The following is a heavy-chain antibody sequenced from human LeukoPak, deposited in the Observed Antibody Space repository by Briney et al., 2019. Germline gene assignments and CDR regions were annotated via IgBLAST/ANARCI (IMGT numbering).Heavy chain of an antibody. CDR1: GGSISSGSYY. CDR3: ARASYDFWSGFDY. D-gene: IGHD3-3*01. V-gene: IGHV4-61*02. CDR2: IYTSGST. Sequence: SQTLSLTCTVSGGSISSGSYYWSWIRQPAGKGLEWIGRIYTSGSTNYNPSLKSRVTISVDTSKNQFSLKLSSVTAADTAVYYCARASYDFWSGFDYWGRGTLVTVSS. J-gene: IGHJ2*01.